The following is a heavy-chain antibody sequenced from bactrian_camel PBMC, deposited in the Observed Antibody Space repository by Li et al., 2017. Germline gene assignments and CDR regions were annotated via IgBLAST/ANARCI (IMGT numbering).Heavy chain of an antibody. CDR2: IYRADDSP. CDR3: AAGMVGGRLLSRDEYQY. V-gene: IGHV3S45*01. D-gene: IGHD3*01. Sequence: HVQLVESGGGSVQAGGSLHLSCKFTGSSYAFNAMGWFRQSPGKGREGIAGIYRADDSPYYGDSANGRFTIAQDNAKNTLHLQMNRLKPEDTGVYYYAAGMVGGRLLSRDEYQYWGQGTQVTVS. J-gene: IGHJ4*01. CDR1: GSSYAFNA.